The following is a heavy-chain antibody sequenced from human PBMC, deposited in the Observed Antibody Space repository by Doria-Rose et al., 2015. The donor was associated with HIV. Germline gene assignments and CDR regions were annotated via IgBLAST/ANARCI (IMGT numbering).Heavy chain of an antibody. CDR3: ARIKSSRWYHKYYFDF. CDR2: IFSDDER. D-gene: IGHD6-13*01. CDR1: GVSLSSPGMG. J-gene: IGHJ4*02. Sequence: QVTLKESGPVLVKPTETLTLTCTVSGVSLSSPGMGVSWIRQPPGKALEWLANIFSDDERSYTTYLKSRLTISRGTSKSQVVLTMTDMDPVDTATYYCARIKSSRWYHKYYFDFWGQGTLVIVSA. V-gene: IGHV2-26*01.